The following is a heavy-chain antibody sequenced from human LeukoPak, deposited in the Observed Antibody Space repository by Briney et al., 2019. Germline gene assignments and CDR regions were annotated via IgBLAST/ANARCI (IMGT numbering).Heavy chain of an antibody. V-gene: IGHV4-39*07. D-gene: IGHD3-10*01. CDR3: ARHVRGVIYHDFDI. Sequence: PSETLSLTCTVSRGSISSSIHYWGWVRQPPGKGLEWIGSIYYNGNSYYKQSLKSQVTISLDTSKNQLSLILNSVTAADTAVYYCARHVRGVIYHDFDIWGQGTMVTVSS. J-gene: IGHJ3*02. CDR2: IYYNGNS. CDR1: RGSISSSIHY.